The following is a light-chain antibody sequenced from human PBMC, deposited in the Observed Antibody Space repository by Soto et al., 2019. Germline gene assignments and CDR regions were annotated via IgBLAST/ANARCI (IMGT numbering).Light chain of an antibody. Sequence: ESVLTQSPATLSLSPGERATLSCRASQDIGSLLAWSQQKPGQAPRLLIYDTSNRAAGVPARFSGSGSGTDFTLTISSVEPEDFAIYYCHERTNWQITFCQGTRLDIK. CDR3: HERTNWQIT. CDR2: DTS. J-gene: IGKJ5*01. V-gene: IGKV3-11*01. CDR1: QDIGSL.